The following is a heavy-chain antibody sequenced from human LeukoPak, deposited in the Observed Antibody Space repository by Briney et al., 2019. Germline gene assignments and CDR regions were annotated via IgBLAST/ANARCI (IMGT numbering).Heavy chain of an antibody. CDR1: GGSISDYY. CDR2: IYYSGST. V-gene: IGHV4-59*01. D-gene: IGHD3-10*01. Sequence: SSETLSLTCTVSGGSISDYYWSWIRQPPGRGLEWIGYIYYSGSTNYNPSLKSRVTISVDRSKNQFSLKVSSVTAADTAVYYCTEYYYASGSYYNGRFDPWGQGMLVTVSS. J-gene: IGHJ5*02. CDR3: TEYYYASGSYYNGRFDP.